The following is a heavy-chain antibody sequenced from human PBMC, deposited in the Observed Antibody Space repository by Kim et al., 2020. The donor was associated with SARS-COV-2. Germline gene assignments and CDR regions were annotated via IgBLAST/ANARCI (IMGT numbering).Heavy chain of an antibody. CDR2: ISDSGDDI. D-gene: IGHD3-16*01. J-gene: IGHJ4*02. V-gene: IGHV3-23*01. Sequence: GGSLRLSCAASGFAFNSHSMSWVRQAPGKGLEWVSAISDSGDDIRYAPSVEGRFTISRDNIKNTLFLHMNWLRVEDAAIYYCTRQGLPTAGRTHDYWGQGILVTVSS. CDR3: TRQGLPTAGRTHDY. CDR1: GFAFNSHS.